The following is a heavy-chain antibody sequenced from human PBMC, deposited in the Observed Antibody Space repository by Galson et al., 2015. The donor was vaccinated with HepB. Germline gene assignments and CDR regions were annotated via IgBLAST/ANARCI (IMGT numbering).Heavy chain of an antibody. Sequence: SVKVSCKASGYTFTDYYMHWVRQAPGQGLEWMGVINPSGAGTSYAPKFQGRVTMTRDTSTTTVYMELSSLRSEDTAVYYCATGMVRGVIINWFDPWGQGTLVTVSS. CDR3: ATGMVRGVIINWFDP. D-gene: IGHD3-10*01. CDR1: GYTFTDYY. V-gene: IGHV1-46*01. J-gene: IGHJ5*02. CDR2: INPSGAGT.